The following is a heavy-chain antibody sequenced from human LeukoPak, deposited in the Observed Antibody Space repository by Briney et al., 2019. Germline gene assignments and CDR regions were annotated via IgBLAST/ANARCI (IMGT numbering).Heavy chain of an antibody. CDR3: ARIPCGGDCSPFED. CDR1: RYTFTGYF. D-gene: IGHD2-21*01. Sequence: ASVKVSCKTSRYTFTGYFMHWVRQAPGQGLEWMGWINLNSGGTSYAQTFQGRVTMTRDTSISTAYMELSRLRSDDTAVYYCARIPCGGDCSPFEDWGQGTLVTVSS. V-gene: IGHV1-2*02. CDR2: INLNSGGT. J-gene: IGHJ4*02.